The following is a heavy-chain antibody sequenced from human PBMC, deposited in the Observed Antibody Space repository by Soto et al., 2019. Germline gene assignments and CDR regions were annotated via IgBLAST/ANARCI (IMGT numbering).Heavy chain of an antibody. Sequence: GGSLRLSCAASGFTFSSYAMHWVRQAPGKGLEWVAVISYDGSNKYYADSVKGRFTISRDNSKNTLYLQMNSLRAEDTAVYYCARDLGGDYYDSSGYYYYYYYGMDVWGQGTTVTVSS. CDR1: GFTFSSYA. CDR3: ARDLGGDYYDSSGYYYYYYYGMDV. CDR2: ISYDGSNK. J-gene: IGHJ6*02. V-gene: IGHV3-30*04. D-gene: IGHD3-22*01.